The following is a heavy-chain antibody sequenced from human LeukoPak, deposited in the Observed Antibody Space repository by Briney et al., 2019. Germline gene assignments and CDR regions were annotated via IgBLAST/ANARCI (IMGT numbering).Heavy chain of an antibody. Sequence: PGGSLRLSCAASGFTFSSYAMSWVRQAPGKGLEWVSAISGSGGSTYYADSVKGRFTISRDNSKNTLYLQMNSLRAEETALYYCAPRSVAGTDGDYWGQGTLVTVSS. V-gene: IGHV3-23*01. CDR2: ISGSGGST. D-gene: IGHD6-19*01. J-gene: IGHJ4*02. CDR1: GFTFSSYA. CDR3: APRSVAGTDGDY.